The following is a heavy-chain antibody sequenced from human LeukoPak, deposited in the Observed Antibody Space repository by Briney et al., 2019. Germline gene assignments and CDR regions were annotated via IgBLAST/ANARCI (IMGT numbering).Heavy chain of an antibody. CDR3: ARDGALDY. V-gene: IGHV1-2*02. Sequence: ASVKVSCKASGYTFTGYYMHWVRQAPGQGLEWMGWINPNCGDTNYAQKFQGRVTMTRDTSISTAYMEVSRLRSDDTAVYYCARDGALDYWGRGTLVTVSS. CDR1: GYTFTGYY. CDR2: INPNCGDT. J-gene: IGHJ4*02. D-gene: IGHD4-17*01.